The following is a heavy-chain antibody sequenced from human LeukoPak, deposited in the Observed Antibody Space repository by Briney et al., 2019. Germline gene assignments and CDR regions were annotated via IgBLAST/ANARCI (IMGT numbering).Heavy chain of an antibody. V-gene: IGHV4-59*08. Sequence: PSETLSLTCTVSGGSISSYYWSWIRQPPGKGLEWIGYIYYSGSTNYNPSLKSRVTISVDTSENQFSLKLSSVTAADTAVYYCARQVGSYYADYWGQGTLVTVSS. CDR2: IYYSGST. D-gene: IGHD1-26*01. CDR1: GGSISSYY. J-gene: IGHJ4*02. CDR3: ARQVGSYYADY.